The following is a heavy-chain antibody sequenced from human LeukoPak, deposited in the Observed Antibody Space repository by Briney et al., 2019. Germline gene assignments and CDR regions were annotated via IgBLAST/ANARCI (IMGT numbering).Heavy chain of an antibody. CDR1: GYSFTSYW. CDR2: IYPGDSDT. D-gene: IGHD2-21*02. V-gene: IGHV5-51*01. CDR3: ARVIVVVTATRKTNNAFDI. Sequence: GESLKISCKGSGYSFTSYWIGWVRQMPGKGLEWMGIIYPGDSDTRYSPSFQGQVTISADKSISTAYLQWSSLKASDTAMYYCARVIVVVTATRKTNNAFDIWGQGTMVTVSS. J-gene: IGHJ3*02.